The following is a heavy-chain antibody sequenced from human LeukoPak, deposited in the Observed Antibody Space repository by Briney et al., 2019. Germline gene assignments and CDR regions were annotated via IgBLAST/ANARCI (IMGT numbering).Heavy chain of an antibody. D-gene: IGHD6-6*01. Sequence: PSETLSLTCAVYGGSFSGYYWSWIRQPPGKGLEWIGEINHSGSTNYNPSLKSRVTISVDTSKNQFSLKLSSVTAADTAVYYCARDPLGSSGRVYWGQGTLVTVSS. V-gene: IGHV4-34*01. CDR3: ARDPLGSSGRVY. CDR1: GGSFSGYY. J-gene: IGHJ4*02. CDR2: INHSGST.